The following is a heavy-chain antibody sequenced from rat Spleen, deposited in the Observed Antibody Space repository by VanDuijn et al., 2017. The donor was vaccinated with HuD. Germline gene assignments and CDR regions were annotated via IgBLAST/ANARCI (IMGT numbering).Heavy chain of an antibody. CDR1: GFTFSSFS. CDR3: AKDGPFYYYTRHHYWYFDF. V-gene: IGHV5-46*01. CDR2: ITSGGSAT. Sequence: EVKLVESGGGLVQPGRSLKLSCAASGFTFSSFSMAWMRQAPKKGLEWVATITSGGSATYYPDSVKGRFTISRDNAKSTLYLQMDSLRSEDTATYYCAKDGPFYYYTRHHYWYFDFWGPGTMVTVSS. J-gene: IGHJ1*01. D-gene: IGHD1-1*01.